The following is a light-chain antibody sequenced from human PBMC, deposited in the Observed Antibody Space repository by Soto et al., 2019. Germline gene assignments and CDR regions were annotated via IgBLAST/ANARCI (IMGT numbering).Light chain of an antibody. V-gene: IGKV3-20*01. Sequence: EIVLTQSPGTLSLSPGERATLSCRASQSVSSNYLAWYQQKPGQAPRLLIYGASRRATDIPDRFSGSGSGTDFTLTISRLEPEDSAVYYCQQYDSSPRTFGQGTKVAIQ. J-gene: IGKJ1*01. CDR2: GAS. CDR3: QQYDSSPRT. CDR1: QSVSSNY.